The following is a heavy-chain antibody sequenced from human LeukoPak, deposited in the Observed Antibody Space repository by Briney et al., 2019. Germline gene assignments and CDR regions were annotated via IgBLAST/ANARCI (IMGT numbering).Heavy chain of an antibody. Sequence: SETLSLTCAVSGYSISSGYYWGWIRQPPGTGLEWVGSIYHSGSTYYNPSLKSRVTISVDTSKNQFSLKLSSVTAADTAVYYCARPTYSGSYSGAFDIWGQGTMVTVSS. CDR1: GYSISSGYY. D-gene: IGHD1-26*01. CDR2: IYHSGST. CDR3: ARPTYSGSYSGAFDI. V-gene: IGHV4-38-2*01. J-gene: IGHJ3*02.